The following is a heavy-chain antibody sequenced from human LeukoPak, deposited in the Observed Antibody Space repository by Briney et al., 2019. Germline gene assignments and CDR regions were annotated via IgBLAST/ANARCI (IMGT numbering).Heavy chain of an antibody. CDR1: GGSFSGYY. Sequence: ASETLSLTCAVYGGSFSGYYWSWIRQPPGKGLGWSGEINHSGSTNYNPSLKSRVTISVDTSKNQFSLKLSSVTAADTAVYYCASGHITIFGVVIKEGMDVWGKGTTVTVSS. CDR2: INHSGST. CDR3: ASGHITIFGVVIKEGMDV. V-gene: IGHV4-34*01. J-gene: IGHJ6*03. D-gene: IGHD3-3*01.